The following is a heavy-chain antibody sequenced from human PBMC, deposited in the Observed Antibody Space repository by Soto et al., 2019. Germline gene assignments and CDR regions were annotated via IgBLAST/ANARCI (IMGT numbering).Heavy chain of an antibody. Sequence: VGSLRLSCAASGFTFSSYGMHWVRQAPCKGLEWVAVIWYDGSNRYYADSVKGRFTISRDNSKNTLYLQMNSLRAEDTAVYYCARDMDIVVVPAAIGRVYYYYYYGMDVWGQGTTVTVSS. J-gene: IGHJ6*02. D-gene: IGHD2-2*03. CDR2: IWYDGSNR. V-gene: IGHV3-33*01. CDR1: GFTFSSYG. CDR3: ARDMDIVVVPAAIGRVYYYYYYGMDV.